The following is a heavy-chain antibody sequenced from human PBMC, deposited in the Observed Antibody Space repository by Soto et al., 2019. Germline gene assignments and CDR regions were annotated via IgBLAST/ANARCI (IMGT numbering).Heavy chain of an antibody. J-gene: IGHJ3*02. Sequence: GGSLRLSCAASGFTFSSYGMHWVRQAPGKGLEWVAVISYDGSNKYYADSVKGRFTISRDNSKNTLYLQMNSLRAEDTAVYYCAKIRFLRPRQDAFDIWGQGTMVTVSS. CDR2: ISYDGSNK. CDR1: GFTFSSYG. V-gene: IGHV3-30*18. D-gene: IGHD3-3*01. CDR3: AKIRFLRPRQDAFDI.